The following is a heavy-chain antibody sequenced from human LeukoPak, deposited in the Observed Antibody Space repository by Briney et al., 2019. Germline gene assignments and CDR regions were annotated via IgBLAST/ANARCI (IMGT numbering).Heavy chain of an antibody. V-gene: IGHV1-69*04. J-gene: IGHJ4*02. CDR1: GATFSSYA. CDR2: IIPILGIA. D-gene: IGHD5-18*01. CDR3: ARGPGYRSE. Sequence: RASVKVSCKASGATFSSYAISWVRQAPGQGLEWMGRIIPILGIANYAQKFQGRVTITADKFTSTAYMELSSLRSEDTAVYYCARGPGYRSEWGQGTLVTASS.